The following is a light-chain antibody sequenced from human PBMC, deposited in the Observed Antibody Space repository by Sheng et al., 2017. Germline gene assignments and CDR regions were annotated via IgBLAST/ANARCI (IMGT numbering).Light chain of an antibody. J-gene: IGKJ3*01. CDR3: QQRSNWPPIFT. CDR1: QTVSSSY. V-gene: IGKV3D-20*02. Sequence: EIVLTQSPGTLSLSPGESATLSCRASQTVSSSYLAWYQQKPGQAPRLLIYGASSRATGIPDRFSGSGSGTDFTLTISSLEPEDFAVYYCQQRSNWPPIFTFGPGTRVDI. CDR2: GAS.